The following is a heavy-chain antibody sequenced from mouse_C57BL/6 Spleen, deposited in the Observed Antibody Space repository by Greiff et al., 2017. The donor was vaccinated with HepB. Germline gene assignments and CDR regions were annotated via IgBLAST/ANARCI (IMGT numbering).Heavy chain of an antibody. V-gene: IGHV1-76*01. J-gene: IGHJ2*01. D-gene: IGHD2-1*01. CDR2: IYPGSGNT. CDR3: ARSTPETNYFDY. CDR1: GYTFTDYY. Sequence: ESGAELVRPGASVKLSCKASGYTFTDYYINWVKQRPGQGLEWIARIYPGSGNTYYNEKFKGKATLTAEKSSSTAYMQLSSLTSEDSAVYFCARSTPETNYFDYWGQGTTLTVSS.